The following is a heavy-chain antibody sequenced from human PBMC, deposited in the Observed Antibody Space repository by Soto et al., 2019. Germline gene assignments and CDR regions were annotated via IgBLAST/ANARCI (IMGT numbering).Heavy chain of an antibody. CDR2: ISGSGGSI. J-gene: IGHJ4*02. D-gene: IGHD1-7*01. CDR3: AKDPLQNYVFLM. V-gene: IGHV3-23*01. CDR1: GFTFSSYA. Sequence: EVQLLESGGGLVQPGGSLRLSCAASGFTFSSYAMSWVRQAPGKGLEWVSAISGSGGSIYYADSVKGRFTISRDNSKNTLYLQMNSLRAEDTAVYYCAKDPLQNYVFLMWGQGTLVTVSS.